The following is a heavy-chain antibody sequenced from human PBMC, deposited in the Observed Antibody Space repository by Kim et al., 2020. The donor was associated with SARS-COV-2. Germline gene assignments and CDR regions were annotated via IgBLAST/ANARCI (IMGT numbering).Heavy chain of an antibody. CDR1: GFTFSNPW. CDR2: IKSKADGGAT. D-gene: IGHD5-12*01. CDR3: TPGRDYDWTWTNFHY. J-gene: IGHJ4*02. V-gene: IGHV3-15*01. Sequence: GGSLRLSCVVSGFTFSNPWMSWVRQAPGKGLEWVGRIKSKADGGATDYAAFVEGRFTISRDDSRNTLYLQMNSLRTEDTAVYYCTPGRDYDWTWTNFHYWGQGTLLTVSS.